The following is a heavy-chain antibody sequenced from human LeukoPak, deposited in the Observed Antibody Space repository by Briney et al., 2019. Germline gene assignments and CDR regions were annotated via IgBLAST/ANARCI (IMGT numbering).Heavy chain of an antibody. CDR1: GYSFTNFG. D-gene: IGHD3-22*01. V-gene: IGHV1-18*01. CDR2: ISAYNGDT. Sequence: GASVQVSCKTSGYSFTNFGISWVRQAPGQGLEWMGWISAYNGDTNYVQNLQGRVTMTTDASTTTAYMELRSLRSDDTAVYYCARDYGYYDSSGHYCDCWGQGTLVSVS. CDR3: ARDYGYYDSSGHYCDC. J-gene: IGHJ4*02.